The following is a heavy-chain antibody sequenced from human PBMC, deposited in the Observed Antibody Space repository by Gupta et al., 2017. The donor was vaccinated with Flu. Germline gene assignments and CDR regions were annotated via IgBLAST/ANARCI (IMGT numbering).Heavy chain of an antibody. D-gene: IGHD3-3*01. Sequence: NWCRQAPGKGLEWVSSISSSSSYIYYSDSVKGRFTISRDNAKNSLYLQMNSLRAEDTAVYYCARDGGELRFLEWLLLGDVWGQGTTVTVSS. V-gene: IGHV3-21*01. CDR2: ISSSSSYI. J-gene: IGHJ6*02. CDR3: ARDGGELRFLEWLLLGDV.